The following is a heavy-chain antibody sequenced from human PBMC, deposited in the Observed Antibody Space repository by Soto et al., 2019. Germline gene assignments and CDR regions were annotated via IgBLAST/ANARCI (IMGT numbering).Heavy chain of an antibody. CDR2: IIPIFGTA. CDR3: ASTKRVGYYYDSSGYYAEAAYYYGIDV. J-gene: IGHJ6*02. CDR1: GGTFSSYA. Sequence: SVKVSCKASGGTFSSYAISWVRQAPGQGLEWMGGIIPIFGTANYAQKFQGRVTITADESTSTAYMELSSLRSEDTAVYYCASTKRVGYYYDSSGYYAEAAYYYGIDVWG. D-gene: IGHD3-22*01. V-gene: IGHV1-69*13.